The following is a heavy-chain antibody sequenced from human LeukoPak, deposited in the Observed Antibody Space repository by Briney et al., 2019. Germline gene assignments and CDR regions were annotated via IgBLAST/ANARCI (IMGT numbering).Heavy chain of an antibody. D-gene: IGHD6-13*01. CDR1: GFTFSSYA. CDR2: ISYDASNK. J-gene: IGHJ6*03. CDR3: ARDPVAAGNPRDYYYMDV. Sequence: PGGSLRLSCAASGFTFSSYAMHWVPQAPGRGLEWVAVISYDASNKYHADSVKGRFTISRYNSKNTLYLHMNRLRAEDTAVYYCARDPVAAGNPRDYYYMDVWGKGTTVTVSS. V-gene: IGHV3-30*04.